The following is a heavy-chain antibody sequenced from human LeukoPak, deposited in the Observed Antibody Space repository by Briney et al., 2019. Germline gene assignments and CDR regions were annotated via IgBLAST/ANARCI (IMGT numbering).Heavy chain of an antibody. V-gene: IGHV4-39*07. CDR3: ARAWFPTFHYYYYMDV. CDR1: GGSISSSSYY. D-gene: IGHD2/OR15-2a*01. Sequence: SETLSLTCTVSGGSISSSSYYWGWIRQPPGKGLEWIGSIYYSGSNHYNPSLKSRVTIAIDTSKNQFSLKLRSVTAADTAVYYCARAWFPTFHYYYYMDVWGKGTTVTVSS. J-gene: IGHJ6*03. CDR2: IYYSGSN.